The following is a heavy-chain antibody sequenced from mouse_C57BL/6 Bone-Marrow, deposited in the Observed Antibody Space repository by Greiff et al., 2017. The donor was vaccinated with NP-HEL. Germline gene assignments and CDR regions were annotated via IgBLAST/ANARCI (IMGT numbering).Heavy chain of an antibody. Sequence: EVQLVESGGGLVKPGGSLKLSCAASGFTFSDYGMHWVRQAPEKGLVWVAYISSGSSTIYYADTVKGRFTISRDNAKNTLFLQKTSLRAEDTAMYYCASSVWSPLDYWGQGTTLTVSS. CDR2: ISSGSSTI. CDR3: ASSVWSPLDY. CDR1: GFTFSDYG. D-gene: IGHD2-10*02. V-gene: IGHV5-17*01. J-gene: IGHJ2*01.